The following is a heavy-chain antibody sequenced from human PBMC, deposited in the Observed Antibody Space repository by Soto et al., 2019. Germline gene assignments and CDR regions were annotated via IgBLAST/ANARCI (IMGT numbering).Heavy chain of an antibody. CDR3: AIQGYYYDSSGYRNWFDP. V-gene: IGHV5-51*01. J-gene: IGHJ5*02. Sequence: GESLKISCKGSGYIFTSYWIGWVRQMPGKGLEWMGIIYPGDSDTRYSPSFQGQVTISADKSISTAYLQWSSLKASDTAMYYCAIQGYYYDSSGYRNWFDPWGQGTLVPSPQ. D-gene: IGHD3-22*01. CDR1: GYIFTSYW. CDR2: IYPGDSDT.